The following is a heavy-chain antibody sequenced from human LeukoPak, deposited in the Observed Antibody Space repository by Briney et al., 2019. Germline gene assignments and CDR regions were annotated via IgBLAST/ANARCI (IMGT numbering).Heavy chain of an antibody. Sequence: ASVKVSCKASGYTFTSYGISWVRQAPGQGLEWMGWISVYNGNTNYAQKLQGRVTMTRNTSTSTVYMELSSLRSEDTAVYYCARDDPSDAECFQHWGQGTLVTVSS. V-gene: IGHV1-18*01. CDR1: GYTFTSYG. J-gene: IGHJ1*01. CDR2: ISVYNGNT. CDR3: ARDDPSDAECFQH.